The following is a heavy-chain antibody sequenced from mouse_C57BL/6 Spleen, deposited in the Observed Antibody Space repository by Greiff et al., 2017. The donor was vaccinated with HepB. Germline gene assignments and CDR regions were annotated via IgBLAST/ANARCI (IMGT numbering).Heavy chain of an antibody. Sequence: QVQLQQSGAELARPGASVKLSCKASGYTFTSYGISWVKQRTGQGLEWIGEIYPRSGNTYYNEKFKGKATLIADKSSSTAYMELRSLTSEDSAVYFCARGGSNYFDYWGQGTTLTVSS. V-gene: IGHV1-81*01. J-gene: IGHJ2*01. CDR1: GYTFTSYG. CDR3: ARGGSNYFDY. D-gene: IGHD5-1*01. CDR2: IYPRSGNT.